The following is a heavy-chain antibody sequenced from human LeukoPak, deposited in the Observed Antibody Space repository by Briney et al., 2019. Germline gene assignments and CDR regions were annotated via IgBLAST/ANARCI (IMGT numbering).Heavy chain of an antibody. CDR3: AKGTTVTAYYYGMDV. CDR2: ISGSGGST. D-gene: IGHD4-11*01. J-gene: IGHJ6*02. V-gene: IGHV3-23*01. Sequence: PGGSLRLSCAASGFTFSSYAMSWLRQAPGKGLEWVSAISGSGGSTYYADSVKGRFTISRDNSKNTLYLQMNSLRAEDTAVYYCAKGTTVTAYYYGMDVWGQGTTVTVSS. CDR1: GFTFSSYA.